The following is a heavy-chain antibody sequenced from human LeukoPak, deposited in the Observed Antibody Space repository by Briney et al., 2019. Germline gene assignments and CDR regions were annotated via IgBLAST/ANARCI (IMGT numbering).Heavy chain of an antibody. V-gene: IGHV3-23*01. CDR2: ISSSGGNT. J-gene: IGHJ4*02. Sequence: PGGSLRLSCAASGFTFSTYAMNWVRQAPGKGLEWVSAISSSGGNTYYADSVKARFTISRDNSKNALYLQMNSLRAEDTAVYYCAKPMGGYSYVMDFWGQGTLVTVSS. CDR3: AKPMGGYSYVMDF. D-gene: IGHD5-18*01. CDR1: GFTFSTYA.